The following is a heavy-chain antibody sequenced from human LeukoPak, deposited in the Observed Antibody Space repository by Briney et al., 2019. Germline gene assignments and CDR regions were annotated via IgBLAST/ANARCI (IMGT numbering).Heavy chain of an antibody. CDR1: GGTFSSYA. Sequence: SVKVSCKASGGTFSSYAISWVRQAPGQGLEWMGGIIPIFGTANYAQKFQGRVTITADKSTSTAYMELSRLRSDDTAVYYCAREVAYCGGDCYYHFQHWGQGTLVTVSS. D-gene: IGHD2-21*02. J-gene: IGHJ1*01. CDR2: IIPIFGTA. V-gene: IGHV1-69*06. CDR3: AREVAYCGGDCYYHFQH.